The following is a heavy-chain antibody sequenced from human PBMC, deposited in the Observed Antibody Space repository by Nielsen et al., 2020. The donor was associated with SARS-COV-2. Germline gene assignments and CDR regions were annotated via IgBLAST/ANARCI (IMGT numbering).Heavy chain of an antibody. CDR3: ARDDLLDWSTNFDY. V-gene: IGHV4-59*01. D-gene: IGHD3-9*01. CDR2: IYYSGST. Sequence: SETLSLTCTVSGGSISSYYWSWIRQPPGKGLEWIGYIYYSGSTNYNPSLKSRVTISVDTSKNQFSLKLSSVTAADTAVYYCARDDLLDWSTNFDYWGQGTLVTVSS. CDR1: GGSISSYY. J-gene: IGHJ4*02.